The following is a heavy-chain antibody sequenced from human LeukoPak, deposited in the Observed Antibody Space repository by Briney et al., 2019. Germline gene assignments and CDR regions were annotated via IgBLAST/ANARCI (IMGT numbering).Heavy chain of an antibody. CDR3: AREEYYDFWSGGDY. D-gene: IGHD3-3*01. V-gene: IGHV4-61*02. Sequence: PSQTLSLTCTVSGGSISSGSYYWSWIRQPAGKGLEWIGRIYTSGSTNYNPSLKSRVTISVDTSKNQFSLKLSSVTAADMAVYYCAREEYYDFWSGGDYWGQGTLVTVSS. CDR1: GGSISSGSYY. J-gene: IGHJ4*02. CDR2: IYTSGST.